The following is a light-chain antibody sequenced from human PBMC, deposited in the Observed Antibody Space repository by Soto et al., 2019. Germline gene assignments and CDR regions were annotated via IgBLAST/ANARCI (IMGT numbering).Light chain of an antibody. Sequence: QSVLTQPASVSGSPGQSITISCTGTSSDVGGYNYVSWYQQHPGKAPRLMIYDVSNRPSGVSNRFSGSKSGNTASLTISGLQAEDEAGYYCSSYTSSSTPYVFGPGTKVTVL. V-gene: IGLV2-14*01. CDR3: SSYTSSSTPYV. CDR1: SSDVGGYNY. J-gene: IGLJ1*01. CDR2: DVS.